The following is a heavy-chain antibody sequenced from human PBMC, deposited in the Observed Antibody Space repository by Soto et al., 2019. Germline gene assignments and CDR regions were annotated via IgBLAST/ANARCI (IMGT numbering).Heavy chain of an antibody. Sequence: GGSLRLSCAASGFTFSNAWMSWVRQAPGKGLEWVGRIKSKTDGGTTDYAAPVKGRFTISRDDSKNTLYLQMNSLKTEDTAVYYWTTDKGMTTVDYWGQGTLVTVSS. CDR1: GFTFSNAW. CDR2: IKSKTDGGTT. CDR3: TTDKGMTTVDY. D-gene: IGHD4-4*01. J-gene: IGHJ4*02. V-gene: IGHV3-15*01.